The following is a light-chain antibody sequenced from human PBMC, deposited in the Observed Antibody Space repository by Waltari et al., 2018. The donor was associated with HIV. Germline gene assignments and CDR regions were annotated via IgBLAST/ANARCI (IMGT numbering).Light chain of an antibody. CDR2: GAF. V-gene: IGKV1-39*01. CDR3: QQSSITPLT. J-gene: IGKJ4*01. Sequence: IQMTQSPSSLSASVGDRVSMSCRASENIERYLNWYQQRPGKAPKLLIYGAFTLQTGVPSRISDSGSGTDFTLTIRNLQPEDGALYFCQQSSITPLTFGGGTRVDIK. CDR1: ENIERY.